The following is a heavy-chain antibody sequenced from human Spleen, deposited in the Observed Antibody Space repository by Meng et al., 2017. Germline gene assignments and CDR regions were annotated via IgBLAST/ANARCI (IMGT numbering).Heavy chain of an antibody. Sequence: GGSLRLSCAASGFTFSSYSMHWVRQAPGKGLEWVGFIRSKAYGGPTEYVASVKDRFTISRDDSKSIAYLQMNGLNTEDTAVYCCTRDDMVPLWGQGTLVTVSS. D-gene: IGHD3-10*01. CDR2: IRSKAYGGPT. CDR1: GFTFSSYS. V-gene: IGHV3-49*04. J-gene: IGHJ4*02. CDR3: TRDDMVPL.